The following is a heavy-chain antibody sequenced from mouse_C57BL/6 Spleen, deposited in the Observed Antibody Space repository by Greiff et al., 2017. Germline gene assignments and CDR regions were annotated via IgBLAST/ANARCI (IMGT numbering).Heavy chain of an antibody. CDR3: TTDGYYRP. D-gene: IGHD2-3*01. CDR2: IDPENGDT. V-gene: IGHV14-4*01. CDR1: GFNIKDDY. Sequence: EVQLQQSGAELVRPGASVKLSCTASGFNIKDDYMHWVKQRPEQGLEWIGWIDPENGDTEYASKFQGKATITADPSSNTAYLQLSSLTSEDTAVYYCTTDGYYRPWGQGTTLTVSS. J-gene: IGHJ2*01.